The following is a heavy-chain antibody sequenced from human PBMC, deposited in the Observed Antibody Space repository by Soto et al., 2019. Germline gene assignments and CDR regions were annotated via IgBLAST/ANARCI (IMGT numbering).Heavy chain of an antibody. J-gene: IGHJ4*02. Sequence: QITLKESGPTLVKPTQTLTLTCTFSGFSLSTSGVGVGWIRQPPEKALEWLALIYWNDDKRYSPSLKSRLTITKDTSKNQVVLTMTNMDPVDTATYYCAHGGTAMDGYDYWGQGTLVTVSS. CDR3: AHGGTAMDGYDY. CDR2: IYWNDDK. D-gene: IGHD5-18*01. CDR1: GFSLSTSGVG. V-gene: IGHV2-5*01.